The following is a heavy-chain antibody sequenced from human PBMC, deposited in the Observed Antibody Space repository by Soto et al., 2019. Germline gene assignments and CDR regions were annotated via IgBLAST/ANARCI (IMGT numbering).Heavy chain of an antibody. J-gene: IGHJ4*02. V-gene: IGHV2-5*02. Sequence: QITLKESGPTLVKPTQTLTLTCTFSGFSLSTNEVGVGWIRQPPGKALEWLALIYWDDDKSYSPSLKSRLTITKDTSKNQVVLTMTNMDPVDTATYYCAHRPNFGGPTFFDYWGQGTLVTVSS. CDR2: IYWDDDK. D-gene: IGHD4-17*01. CDR3: AHRPNFGGPTFFDY. CDR1: GFSLSTNEVG.